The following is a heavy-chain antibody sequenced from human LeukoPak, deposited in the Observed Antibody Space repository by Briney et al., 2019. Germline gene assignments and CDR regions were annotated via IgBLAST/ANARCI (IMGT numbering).Heavy chain of an antibody. D-gene: IGHD5-18*01. CDR1: GYTFTSYG. CDR3: ARANSYGSYDAFDI. CDR2: ISAYNGNT. V-gene: IGHV1-18*01. Sequence: ASVKVSCKASGYTFTSYGIRWVRQAPGQGLEWMGWISAYNGNTNYAQKLQGRVTMTTDTSTSTAYMELRSLRSDDTAVYYCARANSYGSYDAFDIWGQGTMVTVSS. J-gene: IGHJ3*02.